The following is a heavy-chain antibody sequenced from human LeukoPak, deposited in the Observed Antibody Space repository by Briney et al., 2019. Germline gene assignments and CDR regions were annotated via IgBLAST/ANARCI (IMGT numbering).Heavy chain of an antibody. CDR3: ARDPASDAFDI. CDR1: GGSFSGYY. J-gene: IGHJ3*02. V-gene: IGHV4-34*01. Sequence: SETLSLTCAVSGGSFSGYYWNWIRQPPGKGLEWIGEINHSGSTHYNPSLKSRVTISADTSKNQFSLKLSSVTAADTAVYYCARDPASDAFDIWGQGTMVTVSS. CDR2: INHSGST.